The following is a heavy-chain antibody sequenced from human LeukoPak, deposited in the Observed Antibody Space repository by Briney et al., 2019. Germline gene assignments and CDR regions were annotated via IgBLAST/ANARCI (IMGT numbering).Heavy chain of an antibody. CDR1: GGSISSYY. CDR3: ARVDSSGWYYFDY. D-gene: IGHD6-19*01. CDR2: IYTSGNT. V-gene: IGHV4-4*07. J-gene: IGHJ4*02. Sequence: SGTLSLTCTIYGGSISSYYWSWIRQPAGRGLEWIGRIYTSGNTNYNPSLKSRVTMSVDTSKNQFSLKLSSVTAADTAVYYCARVDSSGWYYFDYWGQGTLVTVSS.